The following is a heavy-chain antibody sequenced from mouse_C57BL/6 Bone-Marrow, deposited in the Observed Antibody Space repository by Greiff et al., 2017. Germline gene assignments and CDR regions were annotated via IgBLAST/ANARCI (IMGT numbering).Heavy chain of an antibody. CDR1: GYTFNDYY. CDR2: INPNNGGT. Sequence: EVQLQQSGPELVKPGASVKISCKASGYTFNDYYMNWVKQSHGKSLEWIGDINPNNGGTSYNQKFKGKATLTVDKSTSPAYMALRSLTSEDSAVYDCARGRGVADYWGQGTTLTVSS. J-gene: IGHJ2*01. D-gene: IGHD1-1*01. V-gene: IGHV1-26*01. CDR3: ARGRGVADY.